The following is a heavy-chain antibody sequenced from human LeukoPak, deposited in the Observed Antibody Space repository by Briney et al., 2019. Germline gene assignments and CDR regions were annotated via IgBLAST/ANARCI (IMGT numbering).Heavy chain of an antibody. Sequence: GSVKASCKASGYTLTGYHMHWVRQAPGQGLEWMGWINPNSGGTNYAQKFQGRVTMTRDTSISTAYMELSRLRSDDTAVYYCARVTMVRGVITSSFDYWGQGTLVTVSS. D-gene: IGHD3-10*01. J-gene: IGHJ4*02. CDR3: ARVTMVRGVITSSFDY. V-gene: IGHV1-2*02. CDR2: INPNSGGT. CDR1: GYTLTGYH.